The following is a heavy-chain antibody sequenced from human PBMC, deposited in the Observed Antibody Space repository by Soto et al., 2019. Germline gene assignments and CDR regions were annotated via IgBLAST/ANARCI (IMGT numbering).Heavy chain of an antibody. CDR1: GFTFSSYA. CDR2: ISSSGGST. D-gene: IGHD3-3*01. CDR3: EKGRTIFGVALFDY. J-gene: IGHJ4*02. Sequence: PGGSLRLSCAASGFTFSSYAMSWVRQAPGKGREWVSAISSSGGSTYYADSVKGRFTISRDNSKNTLYLQMNSLRAEDTAVYYFEKGRTIFGVALFDYWGQGTLVTVSS. V-gene: IGHV3-23*01.